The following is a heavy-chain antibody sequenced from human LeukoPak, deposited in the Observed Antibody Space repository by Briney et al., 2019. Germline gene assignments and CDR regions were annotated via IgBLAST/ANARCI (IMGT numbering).Heavy chain of an antibody. J-gene: IGHJ4*02. CDR2: ISGSGSST. CDR3: AKGGVFWNSFDY. CDR1: GFTFNNYA. D-gene: IGHD2-8*02. Sequence: GGSLRLSCAVSGFTFNNYAVSWVRQAPGKGLEWVSTISGSGSSTNYAASVKGRFTISRDNSKNTLYLQMNSLRAEDTAVYYCAKGGVFWNSFDYWGQGTLVTVSS. V-gene: IGHV3-23*01.